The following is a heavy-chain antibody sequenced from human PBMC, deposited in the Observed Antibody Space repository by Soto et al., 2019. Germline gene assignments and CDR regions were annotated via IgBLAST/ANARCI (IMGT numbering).Heavy chain of an antibody. D-gene: IGHD2-15*01. CDR3: ARHFEVVAGTDY. V-gene: IGHV4-39*01. CDR1: GGSISSSSYY. Sequence: SETLSLTCTGSGGSISSSSYYWGWIRQPPGKGLEWIGSIYYSGSTYYNPSLKSRVTISVDTSKNQFSLKLSSVTAADTAVYYCARHFEVVAGTDYWGQGTLVTVSS. CDR2: IYYSGST. J-gene: IGHJ4*02.